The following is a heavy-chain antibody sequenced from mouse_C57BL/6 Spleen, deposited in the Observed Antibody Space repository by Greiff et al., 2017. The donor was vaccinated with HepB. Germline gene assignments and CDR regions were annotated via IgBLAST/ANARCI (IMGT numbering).Heavy chain of an antibody. CDR1: GYTFTSYW. D-gene: IGHD1-1*01. J-gene: IGHJ1*03. V-gene: IGHV1-69*01. Sequence: QVQLKQSGAELVMPGASVKLSCKASGYTFTSYWMHWVKQRPGQGLEWIGEIDPSDSYTNYNQKFKGKSTLTVDKSSSTAYMQLSSLTSEDSAVYYCARREVYYYGSSEGDWYFDVWGTGTTVTVSS. CDR3: ARREVYYYGSSEGDWYFDV. CDR2: IDPSDSYT.